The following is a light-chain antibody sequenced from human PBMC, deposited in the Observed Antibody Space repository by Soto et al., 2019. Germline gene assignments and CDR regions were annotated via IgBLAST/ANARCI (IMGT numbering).Light chain of an antibody. J-gene: IGKJ3*01. CDR3: QQLNSYPRT. Sequence: DIQMTQSPSSLSASVGDRVTITCRARQTINTYLNWYQQTPGTAPKLLIYDASSLQSGVPSRFRGSGSGTDFTLTITSLQPEDFATYYCQQLNSYPRTFGPGTKVDIK. CDR1: QTINTY. V-gene: IGKV1-39*01. CDR2: DAS.